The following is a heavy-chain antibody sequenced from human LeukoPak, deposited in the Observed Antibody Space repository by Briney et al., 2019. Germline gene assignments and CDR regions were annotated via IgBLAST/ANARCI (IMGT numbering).Heavy chain of an antibody. CDR2: INPNSGGT. V-gene: IGHV1-2*02. CDR1: GYTFTGYY. Sequence: ASVKVSCKASGYTFTGYYIHWVRQAPGQGLEWMGWINPNSGGTNHAQKFQGRVTLTRDTSISTAYMELSRLRSDDTAVYYCARETSSSGLGYWGQGTLVTVSS. CDR3: ARETSSSGLGY. J-gene: IGHJ4*02. D-gene: IGHD6-6*01.